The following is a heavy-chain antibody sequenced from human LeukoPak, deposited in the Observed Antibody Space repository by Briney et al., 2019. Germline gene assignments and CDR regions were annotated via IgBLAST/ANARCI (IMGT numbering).Heavy chain of an antibody. Sequence: GGSLRLSCAASGFIFEESTIHWVRQAPGKGLDWVSLINWDGGTTRYAGSVKGRFAISRDNSKNSLYLQMNSLRVEDTALYYCATGDVDSPMNFYHWGQGTLVTVSS. CDR2: INWDGGTT. V-gene: IGHV3-43*01. J-gene: IGHJ4*02. D-gene: IGHD5-18*01. CDR1: GFIFEEST. CDR3: ATGDVDSPMNFYH.